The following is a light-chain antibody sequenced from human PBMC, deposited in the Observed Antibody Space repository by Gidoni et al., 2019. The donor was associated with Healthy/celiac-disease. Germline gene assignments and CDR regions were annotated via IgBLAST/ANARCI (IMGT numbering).Light chain of an antibody. J-gene: IGKJ4*01. CDR1: QSISSY. Sequence: DIQMTQSPSSLSASVGDRVTITCRASQSISSYLNWYQQKPGKAPKLLIYDASSLQSGVPSRVSGSGSETDFTLTISSLQPEDFATYYCQQSYSKVTFGGGTKVEIK. V-gene: IGKV1-39*01. CDR3: QQSYSKVT. CDR2: DAS.